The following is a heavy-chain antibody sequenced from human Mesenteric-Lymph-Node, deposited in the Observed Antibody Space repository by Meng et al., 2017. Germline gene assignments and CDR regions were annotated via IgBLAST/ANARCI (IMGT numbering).Heavy chain of an antibody. CDR1: GGSHGSRNW. Sequence: QGQLVGSGPGLVKPSGTLSLTWAGSGGSHGSRNWWSWVRQPPGKGLEWIGEIYHSGSTNYNPSLKSRVTISVDESKNQFSLRLSSVTAADTAVYYCARVGAYCGGDCYHPRWGQGTLVTVSS. CDR3: ARVGAYCGGDCYHPR. CDR2: IYHSGST. D-gene: IGHD2-21*02. V-gene: IGHV4-4*02. J-gene: IGHJ4*02.